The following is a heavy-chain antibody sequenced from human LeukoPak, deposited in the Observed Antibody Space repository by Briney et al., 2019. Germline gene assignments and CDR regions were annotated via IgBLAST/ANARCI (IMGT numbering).Heavy chain of an antibody. J-gene: IGHJ4*02. CDR3: AKGRLWGLRFGGEDYFDY. D-gene: IGHD5-12*01. V-gene: IGHV3-30*02. CDR1: GFTFSSYG. CDR2: IRYDGSNK. Sequence: GGSLRLSCAASGFTFSSYGMHWVRQAPGKGLEWVAFIRYDGSNKYYADSVKGRFTISRDNSKNTLYLQMNSLRAEDTAVYYCAKGRLWGLRFGGEDYFDYWGQGTLVTVSS.